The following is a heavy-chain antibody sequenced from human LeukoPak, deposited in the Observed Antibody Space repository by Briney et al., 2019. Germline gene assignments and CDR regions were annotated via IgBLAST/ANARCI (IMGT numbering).Heavy chain of an antibody. D-gene: IGHD6-13*01. V-gene: IGHV4-39*01. CDR1: GGSISSSDYY. CDR3: AEYSSSWYRGGAFDI. CDR2: LYDSGST. Sequence: SETLSLTCTVSGGSISSSDYYWDWIRQPPGKGLEWIVNLYDSGSTYYNPSLKSRVTISVDTSKNQFSLKLSSVTAADTAVYYCAEYSSSWYRGGAFDIWGQGTMVTVSS. J-gene: IGHJ3*02.